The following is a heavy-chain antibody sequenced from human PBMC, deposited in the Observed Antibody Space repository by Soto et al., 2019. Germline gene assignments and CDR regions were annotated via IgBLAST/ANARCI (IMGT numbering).Heavy chain of an antibody. J-gene: IGHJ4*02. CDR2: VNPSSGRT. CDR1: GYPFTNYY. D-gene: IGHD4-17*01. V-gene: IGHV1-46*01. Sequence: QVQLVQSGTEVKKPGASVRVSCTASGYPFTNYYIHWVRQAPGQGPEWMGIVNPSSGRTTYAQTFKSRVTMKTETYKSTVDMEMNRLRSAETAMYYCTRSRFTTVTTWLYFHSWGQGTLVTVSS. CDR3: TRSRFTTVTTWLYFHS.